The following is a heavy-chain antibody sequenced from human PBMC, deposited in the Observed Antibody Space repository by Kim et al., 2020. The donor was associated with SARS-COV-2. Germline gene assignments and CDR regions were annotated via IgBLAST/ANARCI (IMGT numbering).Heavy chain of an antibody. D-gene: IGHD1-26*01. V-gene: IGHV3-21*01. J-gene: IGHJ4*02. CDR1: GFTFSTYS. Sequence: GGSLRLSCAASGFTFSTYSMNWVRQAPGKGLEWVSSISSSSSYIYYADSVKGRFTISRDNAKNSLYLQMDSLRAEDTSVYYCARGREGDYWGQGTLVTVSS. CDR3: ARGREGDY. CDR2: ISSSSSYI.